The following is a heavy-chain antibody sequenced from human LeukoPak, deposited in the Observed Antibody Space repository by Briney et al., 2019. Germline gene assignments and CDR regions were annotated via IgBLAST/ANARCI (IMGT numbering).Heavy chain of an antibody. CDR3: ARDPPAVAINTYA. Sequence: PGGSLRLSCAASGFTVSNNYMRWVRQAPGKGLEWVSLIYSGGATFYADAVKGRFTISRDGSKNTLYLQMNSLRAEDTAVYYCARDPPAVAINTYAWGRGTLVTVSS. CDR2: IYSGGAT. V-gene: IGHV3-66*01. CDR1: GFTVSNNY. J-gene: IGHJ5*02. D-gene: IGHD6-13*01.